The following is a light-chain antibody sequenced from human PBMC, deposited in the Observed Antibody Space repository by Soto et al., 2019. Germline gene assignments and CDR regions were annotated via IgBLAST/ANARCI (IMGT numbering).Light chain of an antibody. J-gene: IGLJ1*01. CDR2: DVT. CDR1: SSDVGAYNY. V-gene: IGLV2-14*03. Sequence: QLVLTQPASVSGSPGQSITISCTGTSSDVGAYNYVSWYQRHPGTAPKLIIYDVTLRPSGVSNRFSGSKSGNTASLTISGLQAEDEADFYCSSFSRSTPLVFGTGTKLTVL. CDR3: SSFSRSTPLV.